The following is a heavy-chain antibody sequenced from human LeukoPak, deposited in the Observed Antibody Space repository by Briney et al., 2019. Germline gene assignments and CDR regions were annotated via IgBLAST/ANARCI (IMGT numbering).Heavy chain of an antibody. Sequence: GGSLRLSCAASGFIFETYWMNWVRQVPGEGLEWVASMKHDGSEEYYVESVKGRFIISRDNANKLLYLQMNSLRAEDTAIYYCARKAAGWGVLDHWGQGILVTVSS. D-gene: IGHD3-10*01. J-gene: IGHJ4*02. CDR3: ARKAAGWGVLDH. CDR1: GFIFETYW. CDR2: MKHDGSEE. V-gene: IGHV3-7*03.